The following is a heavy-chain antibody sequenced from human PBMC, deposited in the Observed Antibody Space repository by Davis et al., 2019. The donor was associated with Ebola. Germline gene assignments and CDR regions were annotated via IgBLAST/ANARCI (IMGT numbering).Heavy chain of an antibody. D-gene: IGHD5-24*01. CDR1: GFTVINNY. J-gene: IGHJ3*02. Sequence: GESLKISCPASGFTVINNYMSWVRQAPGKGLEWVSFINSGGRTQYADSVKGRFTISRDNSKNTLYLQMNSLRAEDTAVYYCAREWLPHAFDIWGQGTMVTISS. CDR3: AREWLPHAFDI. CDR2: INSGGRT. V-gene: IGHV3-53*01.